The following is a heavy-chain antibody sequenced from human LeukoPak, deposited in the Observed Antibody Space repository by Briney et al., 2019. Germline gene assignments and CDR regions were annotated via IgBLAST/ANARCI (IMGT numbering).Heavy chain of an antibody. D-gene: IGHD6-19*01. Sequence: GGSLRLSCAASGFAFSSYAMHWVRQAPGKGLEWVAVISYDGSNKYYADSVKGRFTISRDNSKNTLYLQMNSLRAEDTAVYYWGRDLEQWLFFSYYYYGMDVGGQGPTVTVPS. CDR3: GRDLEQWLFFSYYYYGMDV. J-gene: IGHJ6*02. CDR1: GFAFSSYA. V-gene: IGHV3-30-3*01. CDR2: ISYDGSNK.